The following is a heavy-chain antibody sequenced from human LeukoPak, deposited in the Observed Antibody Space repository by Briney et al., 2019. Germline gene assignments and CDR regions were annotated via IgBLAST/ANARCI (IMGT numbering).Heavy chain of an antibody. J-gene: IGHJ5*02. CDR2: INSDGSST. V-gene: IGHV3-74*01. CDR3: AREDDFWSGYYHNWFDP. D-gene: IGHD3-3*01. Sequence: GGSLRLSCAASGFTFSSYWMHWVRQAPGKGLVWVSRINSDGSSTSYADSVKGRFTISRDNAKNTLYLQMNSLKAEDTAVYYCAREDDFWSGYYHNWFDPWGQGALVTVSS. CDR1: GFTFSSYW.